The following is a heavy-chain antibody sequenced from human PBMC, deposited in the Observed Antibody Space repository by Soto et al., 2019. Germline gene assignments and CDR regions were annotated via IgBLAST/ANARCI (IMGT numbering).Heavy chain of an antibody. D-gene: IGHD6-6*01. V-gene: IGHV6-1*01. J-gene: IGHJ6*02. Sequence: SQTLSLTCAISGGGGSNNNAASNWIRQSPSRGLEWLGRTYYRSKWYNDYAVSVKSRISFNPDTSKNQFSLQMKSVIPEDTAVYYCARAKEYSSSSGMDVWGQGTTVTVSS. CDR2: TYYRSKWYN. CDR3: ARAKEYSSSSGMDV. CDR1: GGGGSNNNAA.